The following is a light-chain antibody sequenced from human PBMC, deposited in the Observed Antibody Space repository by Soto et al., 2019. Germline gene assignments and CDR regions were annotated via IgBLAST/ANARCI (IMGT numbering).Light chain of an antibody. Sequence: QSVLTQPASVSGSPGQSITISCTGTSSDVGGYNYVSWYQQHPGKAPKLLICDVTNRPSGVSNRFSGSKSGNTASLTISGLQTEDEADYYCSSFASSIPLVFGEGTKLTVL. CDR2: DVT. CDR1: SSDVGGYNY. V-gene: IGLV2-14*03. CDR3: SSFASSIPLV. J-gene: IGLJ2*01.